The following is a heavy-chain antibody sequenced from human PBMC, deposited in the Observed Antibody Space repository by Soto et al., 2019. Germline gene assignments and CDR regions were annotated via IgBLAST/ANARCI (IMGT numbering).Heavy chain of an antibody. D-gene: IGHD4-17*01. Sequence: QVQLQESGPGLVKPSETLSLTCTVSGGSVSSGSYYWSGIRQPPGKGLEWIGYIYYSGSTNYNPSLKSRVTISIDTSTNQFSLKLSSVTAADTAVYYCALDYGKKGIYSYYAMDVWGQGTTVTVSS. J-gene: IGHJ6*02. CDR1: GGSVSSGSYY. CDR3: ALDYGKKGIYSYYAMDV. CDR2: IYYSGST. V-gene: IGHV4-61*01.